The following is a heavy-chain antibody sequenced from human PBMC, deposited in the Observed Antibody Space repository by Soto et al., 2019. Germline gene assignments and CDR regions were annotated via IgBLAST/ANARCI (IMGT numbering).Heavy chain of an antibody. V-gene: IGHV1-18*01. CDR3: ARDFWSGYYTENYGMDV. CDR2: ISAYNGNT. Sequence: ASVKVSCKASGYTFTSYGISWVRQAPGQGLEWMGWISAYNGNTNYAQKLQGRVTMTTDTSTSTAYLELRSLSSDDTAVYYCARDFWSGYYTENYGMDVWGQGTTVTVSS. D-gene: IGHD3-3*01. CDR1: GYTFTSYG. J-gene: IGHJ6*02.